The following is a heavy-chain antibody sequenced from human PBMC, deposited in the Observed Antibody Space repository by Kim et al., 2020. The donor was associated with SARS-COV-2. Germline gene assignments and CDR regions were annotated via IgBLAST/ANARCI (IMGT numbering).Heavy chain of an antibody. CDR2: ISYDGSNK. Sequence: GGSLRLSCAASGFTFSSYGMHWVRQAPGKGLEWVAVISYDGSNKYYADSVKGRFTISRDNSKNTLYLQMNSLRAEDTAVYYCARGWGYFDYWGQGTLVTVSS. CDR1: GFTFSSYG. V-gene: IGHV3-30*03. D-gene: IGHD3-16*01. CDR3: ARGWGYFDY. J-gene: IGHJ4*02.